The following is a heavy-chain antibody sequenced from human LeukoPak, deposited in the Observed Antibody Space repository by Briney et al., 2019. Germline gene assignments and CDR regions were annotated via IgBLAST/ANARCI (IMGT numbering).Heavy chain of an antibody. Sequence: PSETLSLTCTDSGGSISSYHWRWIRQPPGKGLEWIGYIYYSGSTNYNPSLKSRVTISIDASKNQFSLWLSSVTAADTAVYHCASARLGSGLEGAFDVWGQGTMVTVSS. CDR2: IYYSGST. J-gene: IGHJ3*01. CDR1: GGSISSYH. V-gene: IGHV4-59*01. D-gene: IGHD6-25*01. CDR3: ASARLGSGLEGAFDV.